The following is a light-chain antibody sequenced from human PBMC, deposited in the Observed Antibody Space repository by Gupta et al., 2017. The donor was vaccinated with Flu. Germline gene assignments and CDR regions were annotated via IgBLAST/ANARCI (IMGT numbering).Light chain of an antibody. CDR2: DDT. CDR3: QVWDSSSAHPVV. V-gene: IGLV3-21*02. Sequence: SYVLTQPPAVSVAPGQTARITCGGNNIGTKSVHWYQQRPGQAPALVVYDDTDRPSGIPARFSGSNSGNTATLTIVRVEAGDEADYYCQVWDSSSAHPVVFGGGTNLAVL. J-gene: IGLJ2*01. CDR1: NIGTKS.